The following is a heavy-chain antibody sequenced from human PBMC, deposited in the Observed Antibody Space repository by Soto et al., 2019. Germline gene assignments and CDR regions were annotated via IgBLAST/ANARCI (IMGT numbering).Heavy chain of an antibody. CDR1: GGSISSGGYY. V-gene: IGHV4-31*03. D-gene: IGHD4-17*01. J-gene: IGHJ4*02. CDR3: ARGRQVYGDFDY. CDR2: IYYSGST. Sequence: PSETLSLTCTVSGGSISSGGYYWSWIRQHPGKGLEWIGYIYYSGSTYYNPSLKSRVTISVDTSKNQFSLKLSSVTAADTAVYYCARGRQVYGDFDYWGQGTLVTVSS.